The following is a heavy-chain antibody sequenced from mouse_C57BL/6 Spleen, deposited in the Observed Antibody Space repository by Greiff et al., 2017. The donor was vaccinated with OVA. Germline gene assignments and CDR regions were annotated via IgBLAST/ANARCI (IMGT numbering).Heavy chain of an antibody. CDR1: GYTFTDYY. CDR3: ARRDIYFYYAMDY. CDR2: INPNNGGT. Sequence: VQLQQSGPELVKPGASVKISCKASGYTFTDYYMNWVKQSHGKSLEWIGDINPNNGGTSYNQKFKGKATLTVDKSSSTAYMELRSLTSEDSAVYYCARRDIYFYYAMDYWGQGTSVTVSS. V-gene: IGHV1-26*01. D-gene: IGHD2-3*01. J-gene: IGHJ4*01.